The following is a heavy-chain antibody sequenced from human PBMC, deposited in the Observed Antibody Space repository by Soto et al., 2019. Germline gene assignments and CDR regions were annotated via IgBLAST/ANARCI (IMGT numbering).Heavy chain of an antibody. CDR2: MNPGSGKT. CDR1: GYTFINYD. CDR3: ARMASAGTLNWFDP. V-gene: IGHV1-8*02. D-gene: IGHD6-13*01. Sequence: ASVKVSCTASGYTFINYDISWVRQATGQGLEWMGWMNPGSGKTGYANKFQGRVTMTRDASTSTAHLELSSLTSEDTAVYYCARMASAGTLNWFDPWGQGTLVTVSS. J-gene: IGHJ5*02.